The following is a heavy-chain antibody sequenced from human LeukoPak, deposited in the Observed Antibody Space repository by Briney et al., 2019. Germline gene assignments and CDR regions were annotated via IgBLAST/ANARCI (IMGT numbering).Heavy chain of an antibody. CDR3: ARDRGGQHTSSWYNWFDP. D-gene: IGHD6-13*01. J-gene: IGHJ5*02. CDR2: IYYSGST. Sequence: PSETLSLTCTVSGGSISSYYWSWIRQPPRKGLEWIGYIYYSGSTNYNPSLKSRVTISVDTSKNQFSLKLSSVTAADTAVYYCARDRGGQHTSSWYNWFDPWGQGTLVTVSS. V-gene: IGHV4-59*01. CDR1: GGSISSYY.